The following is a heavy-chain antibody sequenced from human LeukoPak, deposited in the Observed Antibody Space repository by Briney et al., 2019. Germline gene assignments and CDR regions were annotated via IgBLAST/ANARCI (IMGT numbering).Heavy chain of an antibody. CDR3: AKXSFMGS. J-gene: IGHJ4*02. D-gene: IGHD2-15*01. CDR2: IGSSGTTI. CDR1: GLTFSANY. V-gene: IGHV3-11*04. Sequence: GGSLRLSCVASGLTFSANYMSWIRQAPGKGLEWVSYIGSSGTTIHYADSVKGRFTVSRDNAKNSLYLQLNSLRTEDTAVYYCAKXSFMGSWGQGTLVTVSS.